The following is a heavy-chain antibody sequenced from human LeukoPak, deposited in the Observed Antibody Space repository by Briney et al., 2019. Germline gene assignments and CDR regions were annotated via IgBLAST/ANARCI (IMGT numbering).Heavy chain of an antibody. CDR1: GGTFSSYA. CDR2: IIPILGIA. D-gene: IGHD3-22*01. J-gene: IGHJ4*02. Sequence: GASVKVSCKASGGTFSSYAISWVRQAPGQGLEWMGRIIPILGIANCAQKFQGRVTITADKSTSTAYMELSSLRSEDTAVYYCARSYDSSGYYSNFDYWGQGTLVTVSS. CDR3: ARSYDSSGYYSNFDY. V-gene: IGHV1-69*04.